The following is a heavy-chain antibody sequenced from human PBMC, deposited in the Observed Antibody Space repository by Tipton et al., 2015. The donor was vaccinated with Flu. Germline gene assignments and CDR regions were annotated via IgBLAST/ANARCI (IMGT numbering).Heavy chain of an antibody. J-gene: IGHJ5*01. CDR3: ARRDYSNYVSEPHNWFDP. Sequence: LRLSCSVSGDSIGSPYFWGWIRKPPGGGLEWIGNVHRSGNGYYKPSLKSRVSISVDTSRNQFSLELTSVTAADTAVYYCARRDYSNYVSEPHNWFDPWGQGILVTVSS. CDR1: GDSIGSPYF. V-gene: IGHV4-38-2*01. D-gene: IGHD4-11*01. CDR2: VHRSGNG.